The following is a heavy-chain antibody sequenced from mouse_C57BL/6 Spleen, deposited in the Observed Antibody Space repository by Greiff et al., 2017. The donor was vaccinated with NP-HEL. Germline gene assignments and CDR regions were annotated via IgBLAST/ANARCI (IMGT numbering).Heavy chain of an antibody. V-gene: IGHV1-39*01. J-gene: IGHJ3*01. CDR2: INPNYGTT. CDR3: ASKIYYDYDEGFAY. D-gene: IGHD2-4*01. CDR1: GYSFTDYN. Sequence: VHVKQSGPELVKPGASVKISCKASGYSFTDYNMNWVKQSNGKSLEWIGVINPNYGTTSCNQKFKGKATLTVDQSSSTAYMQLNSLTSEDSAVYYCASKIYYDYDEGFAYWGQGTLVTVSA.